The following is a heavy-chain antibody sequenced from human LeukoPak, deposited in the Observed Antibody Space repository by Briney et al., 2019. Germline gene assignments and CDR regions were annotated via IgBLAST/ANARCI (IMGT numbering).Heavy chain of an antibody. Sequence: SETLSLTCTVSGGSISSGGYYWSWIRQPPGKGLEWIGYIYHSGSTYYNPSLKSRVTISVDRSENQFSLKLSSVTAADTAVYYCATGSLYSSGWYGPFDYWGQGTLVTVSS. CDR3: ATGSLYSSGWYGPFDY. D-gene: IGHD6-19*01. CDR1: GGSISSGGYY. CDR2: IYHSGST. V-gene: IGHV4-30-2*01. J-gene: IGHJ4*02.